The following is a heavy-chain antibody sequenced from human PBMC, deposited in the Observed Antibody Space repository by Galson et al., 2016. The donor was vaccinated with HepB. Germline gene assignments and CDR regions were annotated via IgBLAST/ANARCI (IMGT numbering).Heavy chain of an antibody. CDR3: ARFSDYSSGSSYGLDV. CDR1: GGSISSSNW. Sequence: SETLSLTCAVSGGSISSSNWWSWVRQPPGKGLEWIGEIYHSGSTNYNPSLKSRVTISVDKSKNQYSLRLSSVTAADTAVYYCARFSDYSSGSSYGLDVWGQGTTVTVPS. V-gene: IGHV4-4*02. CDR2: IYHSGST. J-gene: IGHJ6*02. D-gene: IGHD3-10*01.